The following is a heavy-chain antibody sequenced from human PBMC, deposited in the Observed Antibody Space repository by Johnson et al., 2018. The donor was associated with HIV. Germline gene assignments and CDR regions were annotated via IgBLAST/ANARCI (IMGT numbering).Heavy chain of an antibody. Sequence: QVQLVESGGGVVQPGRSLRLSCAASGFTFSNFAMHWVRQAPGKGLEWVVVISYDGSNKYFADSVKGRFTISRDNSKNTLYLQMNSLRAEDTAVYYCARDPRLGELKIDRRGYAFDIWGQGTMVTVSS. V-gene: IGHV3-30*04. J-gene: IGHJ3*02. CDR3: ARDPRLGELKIDRRGYAFDI. CDR1: GFTFSNFA. CDR2: ISYDGSNK. D-gene: IGHD3-16*01.